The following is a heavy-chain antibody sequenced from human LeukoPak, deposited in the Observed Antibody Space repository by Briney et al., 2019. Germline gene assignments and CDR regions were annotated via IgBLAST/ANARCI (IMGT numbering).Heavy chain of an antibody. CDR2: ISSSGSTI. D-gene: IGHD6-13*01. CDR1: GFTFSSYE. Sequence: GGSLRLSCAASGFTFSSYEMNWVRQAPGQGLEWVSYISSSGSTIYYADSVKGRFTISRDNAKNSLYLQMNSLRAEDTAVYYCARDGGIAAAPRDNWFDPWGQGTLVTVSS. CDR3: ARDGGIAAAPRDNWFDP. V-gene: IGHV3-48*03. J-gene: IGHJ5*02.